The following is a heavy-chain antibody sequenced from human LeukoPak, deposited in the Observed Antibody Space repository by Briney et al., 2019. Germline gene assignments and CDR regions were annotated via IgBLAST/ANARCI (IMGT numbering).Heavy chain of an antibody. V-gene: IGHV3-7*01. J-gene: IGHJ6*03. Sequence: RGSLRLSCAASGFTFSSYWMSWVRQAPGKGLEWVANIKQDGSEKYYVDSVKGRFTISRDNAKNSLYLQMNSLRAEDTAVYYWARAMGNTYYYYYYMDVWGKGTTVTVSS. CDR2: IKQDGSEK. CDR1: GFTFSSYW. CDR3: ARAMGNTYYYYYYMDV. D-gene: IGHD1/OR15-1a*01.